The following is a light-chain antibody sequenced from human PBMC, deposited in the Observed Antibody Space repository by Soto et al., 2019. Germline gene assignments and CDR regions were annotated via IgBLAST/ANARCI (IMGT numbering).Light chain of an antibody. J-gene: IGKJ4*02. V-gene: IGKV3-20*01. CDR2: DAS. CDR1: QSVRNSD. Sequence: LSHDTVSLNKEERATLSYRASQSVRNSDLAWYQQKPGQAPRLFIYDASCRATGIPDRFSGSGSGTDFTLTISCLEPEDFAVYFCPLSATSPCPFG. CDR3: PLSATSPCP.